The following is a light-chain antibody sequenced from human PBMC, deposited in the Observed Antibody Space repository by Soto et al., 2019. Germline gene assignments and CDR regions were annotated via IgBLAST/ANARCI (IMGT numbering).Light chain of an antibody. CDR3: QHYVIWTLA. CDR2: DTS. V-gene: IGKV3-15*01. Sequence: EVVMTQSPATLSVSPGERATLSCRASRGIGSTLAWYQQKPGQTPRLLIYDTSTRATGVPARCIGSASGTEFTLTITGLQSEDFAIDYCQHYVIWTLAFGGGTRVENK. CDR1: RGIGST. J-gene: IGKJ4*01.